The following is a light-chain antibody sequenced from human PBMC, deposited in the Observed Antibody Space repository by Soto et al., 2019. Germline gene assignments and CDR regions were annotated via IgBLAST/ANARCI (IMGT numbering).Light chain of an antibody. CDR3: SSYTSSNTYVV. CDR2: EVN. Sequence: QSVLTQPASVSGSPGQSITISCTGTSSDVGGYNFVSWYQQHPGKAPKVMIYEVNNRPSGVSNRFSGSKSGNTASLTISGLQAEDEADYYCSSYTSSNTYVVFGGGTKVTVL. J-gene: IGLJ2*01. CDR1: SSDVGGYNF. V-gene: IGLV2-14*01.